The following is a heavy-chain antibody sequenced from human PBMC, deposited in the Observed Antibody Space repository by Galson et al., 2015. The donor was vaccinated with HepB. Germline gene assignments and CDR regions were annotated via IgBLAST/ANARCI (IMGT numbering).Heavy chain of an antibody. Sequence: SVKVSCKASGYTFTRYAMHWVRQARGRTLEWMGWINTNTGNPAYAQGFTGRFVISLDTAVNTAYLQISSLKTEDTAVYYCARVGSWIMSDHHYYGLEVWGQGTTVTVSS. D-gene: IGHD2-15*01. CDR2: INTNTGNP. J-gene: IGHJ6*02. CDR3: ARVGSWIMSDHHYYGLEV. CDR1: GYTFTRYA. V-gene: IGHV7-4-1*02.